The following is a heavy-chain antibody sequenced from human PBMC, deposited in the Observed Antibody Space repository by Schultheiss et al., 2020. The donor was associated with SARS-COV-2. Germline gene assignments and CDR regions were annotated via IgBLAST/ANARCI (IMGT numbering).Heavy chain of an antibody. D-gene: IGHD3-9*01. CDR2: ISWNSGSI. CDR1: GFTFSSYW. CDR3: AKDNYYDILTVPTFDP. V-gene: IGHV3-9*01. J-gene: IGHJ5*02. Sequence: GGSLRLSCAASGFTFSSYWMSWVRQAPGKGLEWVSGISWNSGSIVYADSVKGRFTISRDNAKNSLYLQMTSLRAEDTALYYCAKDNYYDILTVPTFDPWGQGTLVTVSS.